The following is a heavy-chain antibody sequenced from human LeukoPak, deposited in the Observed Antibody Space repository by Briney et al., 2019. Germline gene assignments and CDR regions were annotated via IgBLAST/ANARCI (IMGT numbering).Heavy chain of an antibody. CDR2: INWNGGST. CDR3: AREEGGYFDY. J-gene: IGHJ4*02. V-gene: IGHV3-20*04. Sequence: GGSLRLSCAASGFSFDDYDMSWVRQAPGKGLEWVSGINWNGGSTGYADSVKGRFTISRDNVKNSLYLQMSSLRAEDTALYYCAREEGGYFDYWGQGTLVTVSS. D-gene: IGHD3-16*01. CDR1: GFSFDDYD.